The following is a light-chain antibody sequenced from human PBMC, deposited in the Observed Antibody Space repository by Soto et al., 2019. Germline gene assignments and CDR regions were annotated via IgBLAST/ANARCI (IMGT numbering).Light chain of an antibody. CDR3: ATWDGGLSGPFV. CDR1: NSNIGSDI. V-gene: IGLV1-44*01. Sequence: QSVLPQPPSASGTPGQRATISCCGSNSNIGSDIVNCYQLLPGAAPEVLINTTNQRPSGVPERFSGSKSGTSASLAISGLQSEDEANYSCATWDGGLSGPFVFGTGTKVTVL. CDR2: TTN. J-gene: IGLJ1*01.